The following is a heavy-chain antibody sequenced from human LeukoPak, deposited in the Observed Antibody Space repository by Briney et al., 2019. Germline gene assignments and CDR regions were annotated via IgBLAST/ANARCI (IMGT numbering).Heavy chain of an antibody. CDR1: GGSISSGGYY. V-gene: IGHV4-30-2*01. J-gene: IGHJ4*02. D-gene: IGHD5-12*01. Sequence: SQTLSLTCTVSGGSISSGGYYWSWIRQPPGKGLEWIGYIYHSGSTYYNPSLKSRVTISVDRSKNQFSLNLSSVTAADTAVYYCARDRYSGIWGQGTLVTVSS. CDR3: ARDRYSGI. CDR2: IYHSGST.